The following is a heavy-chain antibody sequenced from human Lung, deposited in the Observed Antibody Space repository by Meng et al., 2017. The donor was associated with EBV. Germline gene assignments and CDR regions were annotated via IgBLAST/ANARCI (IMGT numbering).Heavy chain of an antibody. D-gene: IGHD1-26*01. Sequence: QVQLQQWGAGLLKLSETLSLTCAVYGGSFSGSFSGYYWSWIRQAPGKGLEWIGEINDSGSTDYNPSLKSRLTISVDRSKSQFSLELSSATAADTAVYYCARSTFDYWGQGTLVTVSS. V-gene: IGHV4-34*01. CDR1: GGSFSGSFSGYY. CDR3: ARSTFDY. CDR2: INDSGST. J-gene: IGHJ4*02.